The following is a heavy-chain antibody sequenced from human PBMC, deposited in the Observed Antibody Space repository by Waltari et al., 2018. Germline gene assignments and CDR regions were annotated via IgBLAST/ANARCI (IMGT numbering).Heavy chain of an antibody. D-gene: IGHD1-26*01. CDR2: VDPEDGET. CDR1: GYTFTSSD. CDR3: ATIIVGATGDDY. Sequence: VQLVQSGAEVKKPGASVKVSCKASGYTFTSSDINWVQQAPGKGLAWMGLVDPEDGETIYAEKFQGRVTITADTSTDTAYMELSSLRSEDTAVYYCATIIVGATGDDYWGQGTLVTVSS. J-gene: IGHJ4*02. V-gene: IGHV1-69-2*01.